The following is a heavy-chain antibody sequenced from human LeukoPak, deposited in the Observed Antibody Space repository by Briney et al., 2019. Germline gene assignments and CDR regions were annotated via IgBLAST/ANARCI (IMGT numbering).Heavy chain of an antibody. J-gene: IGHJ4*02. Sequence: GGSLRLSCAASGFIFRNYAMSWVRQAPGKGLEWVSAITGSGDTTYYADSVKGRFTISRDNSKNTLYLQMNSLRAEDTAVYYCAKDLDKAVAGTFFYWGQGTLVTVSS. CDR3: AKDLDKAVAGTFFY. CDR1: GFIFRNYA. CDR2: ITGSGDTT. D-gene: IGHD6-19*01. V-gene: IGHV3-23*01.